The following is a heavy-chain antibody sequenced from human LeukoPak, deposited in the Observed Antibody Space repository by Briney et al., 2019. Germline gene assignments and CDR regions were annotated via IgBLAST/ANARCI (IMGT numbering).Heavy chain of an antibody. CDR2: ISSNGGST. J-gene: IGHJ4*02. CDR1: GFTFSSYA. D-gene: IGHD6-6*01. V-gene: IGHV3-64*01. Sequence: GGSLRLSCAPSGFTFSSYAMHWVRQAPGKGLEYVSAISSNGGSTYYANSVKGRFTISRDNSKNTLFLQMGSLRAEDMAVYYCARGGSIAARPIDYWGQGTLVTVSS. CDR3: ARGGSIAARPIDY.